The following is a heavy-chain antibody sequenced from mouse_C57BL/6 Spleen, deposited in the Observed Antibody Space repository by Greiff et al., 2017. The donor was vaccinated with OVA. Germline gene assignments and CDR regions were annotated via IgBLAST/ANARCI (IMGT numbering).Heavy chain of an antibody. CDR2: ISDGGSYT. Sequence: EVKLVESGGGLVKPGGSLKLSCAASGFTFSSYAMSWVRQTPEKRLEWVATISDGGSYTYYPDNVKGRFTISRDNAKNNLYLQMSHLKSEDTAMYYCARDGTSYCDYWGQGTILTVSS. V-gene: IGHV5-4*01. CDR3: ARDGTSYCDY. D-gene: IGHD4-1*01. CDR1: GFTFSSYA. J-gene: IGHJ2*01.